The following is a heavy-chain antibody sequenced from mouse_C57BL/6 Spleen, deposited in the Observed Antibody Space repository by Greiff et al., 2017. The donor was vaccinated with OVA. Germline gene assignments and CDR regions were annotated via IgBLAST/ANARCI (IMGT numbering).Heavy chain of an antibody. CDR1: GFTFSSYT. CDR3: ARRDYYGSSYWYFDV. V-gene: IGHV5-9*01. D-gene: IGHD1-1*01. J-gene: IGHJ1*03. CDR2: ISGGGGNT. Sequence: EVQGVESGGGLVKPGGSLKLSCAASGFTFSSYTMSWVRQTPEKRLEWVATISGGGGNTYYPDSVKGRLTISRDNAKNTRYLQMSSLRSEDTALYYCARRDYYGSSYWYFDVWGTGTTVTVSS.